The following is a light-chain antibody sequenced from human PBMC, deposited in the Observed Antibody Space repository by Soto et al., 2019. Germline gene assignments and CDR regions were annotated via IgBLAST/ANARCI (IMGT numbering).Light chain of an antibody. CDR1: SSDVGGYNY. J-gene: IGLJ1*01. CDR2: EVS. CDR3: SSYTSTDTCV. Sequence: QSVLTQPASVSGSPGQSIAISCTGTSSDVGGYNYVSWYQQHPGKAPKLLIYEVSNRPSGVSDRFSGSKSGNTASLTISGLQAEDEADYYCSSYTSTDTCVSGTGTKVTVL. V-gene: IGLV2-14*01.